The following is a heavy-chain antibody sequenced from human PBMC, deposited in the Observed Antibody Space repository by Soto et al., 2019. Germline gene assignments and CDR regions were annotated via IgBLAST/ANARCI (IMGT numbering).Heavy chain of an antibody. D-gene: IGHD7-27*01. CDR3: VRELGLAY. CDR1: GFTLSNYW. V-gene: IGHV3-7*03. Sequence: GGSLRLSCAASGFTLSNYWMTWVRQAPGKGLEWVANINKDGSQKNYVDSVKGRVTIARDNGQNSLSLQMSSLRVEDTAVYYCVRELGLAYWGQGALVTVSS. J-gene: IGHJ4*02. CDR2: INKDGSQK.